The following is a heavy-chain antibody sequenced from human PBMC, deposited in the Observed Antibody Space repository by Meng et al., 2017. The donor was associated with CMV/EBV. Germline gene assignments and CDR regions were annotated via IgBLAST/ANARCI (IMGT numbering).Heavy chain of an antibody. D-gene: IGHD5-24*01. V-gene: IGHV1-69*12. CDR3: ARMPRDGYNYIDY. Sequence: QAQLVQAGAWVKKPGSSVKVSCKASGGTFSSYASSWVRQAPGQGLEWMGGIIPIFGTANYAQKFQGRVTITADESTSTAYMELSSLRSEDTAVYYCARMPRDGYNYIDYWGQGTLVTVSS. CDR1: GGTFSSYA. J-gene: IGHJ4*02. CDR2: IIPIFGTA.